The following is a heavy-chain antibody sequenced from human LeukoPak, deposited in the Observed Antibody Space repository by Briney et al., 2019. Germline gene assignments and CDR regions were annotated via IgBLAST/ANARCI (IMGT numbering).Heavy chain of an antibody. CDR3: AGQYSSSSNWFDP. V-gene: IGHV1-2*02. D-gene: IGHD6-6*01. Sequence: ASVKVSCKASGYTFTGYYMHWVRQAPGQGLEWMGWINPNSGGTNYAQKFQGRVTMTRDTSISTAYMELSRLRSDDTAVYYCAGQYSSSSNWFDPWGQGTLVTVSS. CDR1: GYTFTGYY. J-gene: IGHJ5*02. CDR2: INPNSGGT.